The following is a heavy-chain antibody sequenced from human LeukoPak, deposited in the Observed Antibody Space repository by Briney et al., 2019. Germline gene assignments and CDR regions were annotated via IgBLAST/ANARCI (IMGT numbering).Heavy chain of an antibody. J-gene: IGHJ3*02. CDR3: ARDSQSWFYYDSSGFDAFDI. CDR2: INTNIGGT. Sequence: ASVKVSCKASGYTFTNYYIHWVRRAPGQGLEWMGRINTNIGGTDYAQEFQGRVTMTRDSSISTAYMDLSRLTSDDTAVYYCARDSQSWFYYDSSGFDAFDIWGQGTMVTVSS. CDR1: GYTFTNYY. D-gene: IGHD3-22*01. V-gene: IGHV1-2*06.